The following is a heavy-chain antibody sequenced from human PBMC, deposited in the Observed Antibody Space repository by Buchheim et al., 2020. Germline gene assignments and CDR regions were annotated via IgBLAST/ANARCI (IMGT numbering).Heavy chain of an antibody. V-gene: IGHV1-18*04. D-gene: IGHD3-3*01. J-gene: IGHJ5*02. CDR3: VRDQRDSTITINGVVINGWFDP. CDR1: GYTFTSNG. CDR2: INPKNGHT. Sequence: QVQLVQSGAEMKTPGASVNISCKASGYTFTSNGISWVRQAPGQGLEWMGWINPKNGHTNYAQMFQGRVAMTTDPPTNTAYMELKSLRSDDTAVYYCVRDQRDSTITINGVVINGWFDPWGPGTL.